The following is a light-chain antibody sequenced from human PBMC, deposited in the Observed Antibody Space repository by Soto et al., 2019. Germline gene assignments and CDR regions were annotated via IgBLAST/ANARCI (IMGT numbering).Light chain of an antibody. Sequence: ERVLMSSVAVSSLSQGERATLSCRASQSVSSSYLAWYQQKPGQAPRLLIYGASSRATGIPDRFSGSGSGTDFTLTFSRLEPEDFAVYYCQQYGSSRWTFGQGTKVDIK. CDR1: QSVSSSY. CDR2: GAS. CDR3: QQYGSSRWT. V-gene: IGKV3-20*01. J-gene: IGKJ1*01.